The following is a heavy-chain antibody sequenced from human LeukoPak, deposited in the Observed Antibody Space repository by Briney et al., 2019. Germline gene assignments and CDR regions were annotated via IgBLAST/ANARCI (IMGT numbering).Heavy chain of an antibody. J-gene: IGHJ4*02. V-gene: IGHV4-34*01. D-gene: IGHD5-18*01. CDR1: GGSFSGYY. CDR2: INHSGST. Sequence: PSETLSLTCAVYGGSFSGYYWSWIRQPPGKGLEWIGEINHSGSTNYNPSLKSRVTISVDTSKNQFSLKLSSVTAADTAVYYCARPRRGYSYGVFDYWGQGTLVTASS. CDR3: ARPRRGYSYGVFDY.